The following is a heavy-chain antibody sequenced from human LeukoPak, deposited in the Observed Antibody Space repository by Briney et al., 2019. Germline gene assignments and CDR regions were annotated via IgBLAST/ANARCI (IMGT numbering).Heavy chain of an antibody. Sequence: PGGSLRLSCAAPGFTFSSYGMHWARQAPGKGLEWVAVISYDGSNKYYADSVKGRFTISRDNSKNTLYLRMNSLRAEDTAVYYCAKDTTCSSTSCLAYYYYGMDVWGKGTTVTVSS. CDR1: GFTFSSYG. D-gene: IGHD2-2*01. V-gene: IGHV3-30*18. J-gene: IGHJ6*04. CDR3: AKDTTCSSTSCLAYYYYGMDV. CDR2: ISYDGSNK.